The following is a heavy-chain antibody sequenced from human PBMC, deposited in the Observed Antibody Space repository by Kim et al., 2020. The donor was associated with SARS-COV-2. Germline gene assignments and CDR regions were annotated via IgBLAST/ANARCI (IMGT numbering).Heavy chain of an antibody. V-gene: IGHV1-2*02. D-gene: IGHD2-2*01. CDR3: ARGRGCGYCSSTSCSPLCAREDYYGMDV. CDR2: INPNSGGT. Sequence: ASVKVSCKASGYTFTGYYMHWVRQAPGQGLEWMGWINPNSGGTNYAQKFQGRVTMTRDTSISTAYMELSRLRSDDTAVYYCARGRGCGYCSSTSCSPLCAREDYYGMDVWGQGTTVTVSS. J-gene: IGHJ6*02. CDR1: GYTFTGYY.